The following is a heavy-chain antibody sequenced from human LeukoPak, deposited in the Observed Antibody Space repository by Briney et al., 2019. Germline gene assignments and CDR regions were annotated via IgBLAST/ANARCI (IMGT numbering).Heavy chain of an antibody. V-gene: IGHV3-48*03. CDR2: ISSSGSTI. CDR3: AKDLLGANWFDP. D-gene: IGHD1-26*01. CDR1: GFTFSSYE. J-gene: IGHJ5*02. Sequence: GGSLRLSCAASGFTFSSYEMNWVRQAPGKGLEWVSYISSSGSTIYYADSVKGRFTISRDNSKNTLYLQMNSLRAEDTAVYYCAKDLLGANWFDPWGQGTLVAVSS.